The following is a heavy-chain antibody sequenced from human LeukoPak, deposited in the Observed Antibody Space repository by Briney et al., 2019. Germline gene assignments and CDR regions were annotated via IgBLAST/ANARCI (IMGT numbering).Heavy chain of an antibody. CDR2: ISYDGSNK. V-gene: IGHV3-30*18. J-gene: IGHJ4*02. CDR1: GFTFSSYG. D-gene: IGHD6-19*01. CDR3: AKKGGGSSGWYGY. Sequence: PGRSLRLSCAASGFTFSSYGMHWVRQAPGKGLEWVAVISYDGSNKYYADSVKGRFTISRDNSKNTLYLQMNSLRAEDTAVHYCAKKGGGSSGWYGYWGQGTLVTVSS.